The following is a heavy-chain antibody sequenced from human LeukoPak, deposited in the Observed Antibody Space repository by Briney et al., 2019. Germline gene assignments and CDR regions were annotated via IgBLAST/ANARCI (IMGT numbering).Heavy chain of an antibody. CDR3: VRRVHSSSWSSYFDY. Sequence: SETLSLTCTVSGGSINSYYWSWIRQPPGRGLEWIGSIHYSGSTSYNPSLRSRVTISVDKSKNQFFLKLSSVTATDTAVYYCVRRVHSSSWSSYFDYWGQETLVTVSS. J-gene: IGHJ4*02. V-gene: IGHV4-59*01. D-gene: IGHD6-13*01. CDR1: GGSINSYY. CDR2: IHYSGST.